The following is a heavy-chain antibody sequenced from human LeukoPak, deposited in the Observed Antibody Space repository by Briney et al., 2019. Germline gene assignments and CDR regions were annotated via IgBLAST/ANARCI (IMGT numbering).Heavy chain of an antibody. V-gene: IGHV1-2*02. D-gene: IGHD2-21*02. CDR2: INPNSGGT. CDR1: GYTFTGYY. J-gene: IGHJ6*03. CDR3: ATSPKTEYYYYYMDV. Sequence: ASVKVSCKASGYTFTGYYMHWVRQAPGQGLEWMGWINPNSGGTNYAQKFQGRVTMTRDMSTSTVYMELSSLRSEDTAVYYCATSPKTEYYYYYMDVWGKGTTVTVSS.